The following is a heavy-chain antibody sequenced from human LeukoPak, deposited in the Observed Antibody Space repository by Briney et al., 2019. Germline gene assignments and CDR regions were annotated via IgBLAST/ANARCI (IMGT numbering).Heavy chain of an antibody. V-gene: IGHV3-21*01. Sequence: TGGSLRLSCAASGFTFSSYSMNWVRQAPGKGLEWVSSISSSSSYIYYADSVKGRFTISRDNAKNSLYLQMNSLRAEYTAVYYCASWGFGKVGVTPADYWGQGTLVTVSS. CDR1: GFTFSSYS. CDR3: ASWGFGKVGVTPADY. CDR2: ISSSSSYI. D-gene: IGHD1-26*01. J-gene: IGHJ4*02.